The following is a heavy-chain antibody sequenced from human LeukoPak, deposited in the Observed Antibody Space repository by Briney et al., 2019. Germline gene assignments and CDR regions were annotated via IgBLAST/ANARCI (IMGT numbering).Heavy chain of an antibody. J-gene: IGHJ4*02. D-gene: IGHD3-10*01. CDR1: GGSISSSSYY. CDR2: TYYSGST. Sequence: PSETLSLTCTVSGGSISSSSYYWGWIRQPPGKGLEWIGSTYYSGSTYYNPSLKSRVTISVDTSKNQFSLKLSSVAAADTAVYYCARHFLGRGSGSRFDYWGQGTLVTVSS. CDR3: ARHFLGRGSGSRFDY. V-gene: IGHV4-39*01.